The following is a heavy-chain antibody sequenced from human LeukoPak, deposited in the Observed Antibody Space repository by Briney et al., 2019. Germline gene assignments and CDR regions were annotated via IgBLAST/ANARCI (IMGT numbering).Heavy chain of an antibody. CDR1: RFTFSNHY. J-gene: IGHJ4*02. Sequence: SGGSLKLSCVASRFTFSNHYMSWVRQAPGKGLEWVSSISSGSSYIYYADSVKGRFTISRDNAKNTVYLQMNSLRAEDTAVYYCARVAVPQSRHHFDYWGQGTLVTVSS. CDR2: ISSGSSYI. D-gene: IGHD4-11*01. V-gene: IGHV3-21*06. CDR3: ARVAVPQSRHHFDY.